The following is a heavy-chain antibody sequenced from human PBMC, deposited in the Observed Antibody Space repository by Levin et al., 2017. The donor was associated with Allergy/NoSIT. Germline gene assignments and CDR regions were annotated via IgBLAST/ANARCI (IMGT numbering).Heavy chain of an antibody. D-gene: IGHD1-26*01. CDR3: TRDPGAWEVPSDH. J-gene: IGHJ4*02. V-gene: IGHV3-74*01. Sequence: PGGSLRLSCTASGFTFTNYWMHWVRQPPGKGLLWVSRINSDGSDISYADSVKGRFTISRDNAKNTLYLQMNSLRAEDTAVYYCTRDPGAWEVPSDHWGQGTLVTVSS. CDR2: INSDGSDI. CDR1: GFTFTNYW.